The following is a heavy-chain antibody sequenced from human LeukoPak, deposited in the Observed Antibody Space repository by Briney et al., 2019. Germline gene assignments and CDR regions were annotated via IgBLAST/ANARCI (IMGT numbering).Heavy chain of an antibody. J-gene: IGHJ6*03. D-gene: IGHD6-13*01. V-gene: IGHV4-39*07. Sequence: PSETLSLTCTVSGRSISSSSYYWGWIRQPPGKGLEWFGSIYYSESTHYHPSLKSRVTISVDTSKNQFSLKLSSVTAAGTAVYYCAREEGPTPDIAAVKYYYYYMDVWGKGTTFTVSS. CDR2: IYYSEST. CDR3: AREEGPTPDIAAVKYYYYYMDV. CDR1: GRSISSSSYY.